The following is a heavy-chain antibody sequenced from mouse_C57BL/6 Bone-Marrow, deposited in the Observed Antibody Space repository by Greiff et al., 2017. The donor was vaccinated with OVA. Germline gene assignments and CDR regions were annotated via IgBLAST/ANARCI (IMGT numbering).Heavy chain of an antibody. Sequence: EVHLVESGPELVKPGASVKISCKASGYSFTDYNMNWVKQSNGKSLEWIGVINPNYGTTSYNQKFKGKATLTVDQSSSTAYMQLNSLTSEDSAVYYCARDYYGSSYDAMDYWGQGTSVTVSS. CDR2: INPNYGTT. CDR1: GYSFTDYN. V-gene: IGHV1-39*01. J-gene: IGHJ4*01. CDR3: ARDYYGSSYDAMDY. D-gene: IGHD1-1*01.